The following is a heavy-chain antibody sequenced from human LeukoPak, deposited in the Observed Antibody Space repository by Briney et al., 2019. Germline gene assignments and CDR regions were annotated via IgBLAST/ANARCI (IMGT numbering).Heavy chain of an antibody. J-gene: IGHJ5*02. CDR2: IHYSRTT. Sequence: SETLSLTCTVSGGSISSGSHHWGWFRQSPGKGLEWIGSIHYSRTTYHNPSLNSRVTISEVTSKNQFSLQLNSVTAADTAVYYCARIYREITIFGVDSNWSDPWGQGTLVTVSS. CDR1: GGSISSGSHH. CDR3: ARIYREITIFGVDSNWSDP. V-gene: IGHV4-39*01. D-gene: IGHD3-3*01.